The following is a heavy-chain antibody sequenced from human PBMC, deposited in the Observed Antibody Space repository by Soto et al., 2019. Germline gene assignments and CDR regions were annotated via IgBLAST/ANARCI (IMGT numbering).Heavy chain of an antibody. CDR1: GGSISSYY. CDR3: ARAYNYYDSSGYYDYFDY. J-gene: IGHJ4*02. CDR2: IYTSGST. V-gene: IGHV4-4*07. Sequence: SETLSLTCTVSGGSISSYYWSWILQPAGKGLEWIGRIYTSGSTNYNPSLKSRVTMSVDTSKNQFSLKLSSVTAADTAVYYCARAYNYYDSSGYYDYFDYWGQGTLVTVSS. D-gene: IGHD3-22*01.